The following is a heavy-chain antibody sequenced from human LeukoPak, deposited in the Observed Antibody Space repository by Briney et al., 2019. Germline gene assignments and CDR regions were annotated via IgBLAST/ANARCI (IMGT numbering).Heavy chain of an antibody. CDR3: AREGYDILTGYYNAWLDP. Sequence: SETLSLTCIVSARSISTIYWSWIRQPQGKGREWVGYTFDSGTTNYNTSLKSRVTISTDTSNNHFSMKMSSVTAADAAVYYCAREGYDILTGYYNAWLDPWGQGTLVTVSS. CDR1: ARSISTIY. V-gene: IGHV4-59*01. J-gene: IGHJ5*02. CDR2: TFDSGTT. D-gene: IGHD3-9*01.